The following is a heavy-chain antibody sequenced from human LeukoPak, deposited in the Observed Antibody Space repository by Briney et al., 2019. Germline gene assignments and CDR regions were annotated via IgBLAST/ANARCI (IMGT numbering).Heavy chain of an antibody. V-gene: IGHV3-43*01. CDR3: AKDRDCSSTSCYADYYYYGMDV. J-gene: IGHJ6*02. CDR2: ISWDGGST. CDR1: GFTFDDYT. Sequence: GGSLRLSCAASGFTFDDYTMHWVRQAPGKGLEWVSLISWDGGSTYYADSVKGRFTISRDNSKNSLYLQMNSLRTEDTALYYCAKDRDCSSTSCYADYYYYGMDVWGQGTTVTVSS. D-gene: IGHD2-2*01.